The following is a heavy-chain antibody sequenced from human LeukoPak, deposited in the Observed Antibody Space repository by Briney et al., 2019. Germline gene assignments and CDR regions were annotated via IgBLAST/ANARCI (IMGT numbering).Heavy chain of an antibody. D-gene: IGHD3-3*01. V-gene: IGHV1-69*13. CDR3: ARLDDYDFYPGN. Sequence: SVKVSCKASGGTFSSYAISWVRQAPGQGLEWMGGIIPIFGTANYAQKFQGRVTITADESTSTAYMELSSLRSEDTAVYYCARLDDYDFYPGNWGQGTLVTVSS. CDR2: IIPIFGTA. J-gene: IGHJ4*02. CDR1: GGTFSSYA.